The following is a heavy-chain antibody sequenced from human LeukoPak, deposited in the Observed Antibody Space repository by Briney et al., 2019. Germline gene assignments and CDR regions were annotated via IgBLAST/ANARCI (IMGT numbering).Heavy chain of an antibody. CDR2: INPNTGGT. CDR3: ARVHATGYFSLDHGY. CDR1: GYTFTGYF. D-gene: IGHD3-9*01. J-gene: IGHJ4*02. Sequence: ASVRVSCKASGYTFTGYFMHWVRQAPGQGLDWMGWINPNTGGTKYAQKFQGRVTMTRDTSIGTAYMELSTVTSDDTAVYFCARVHATGYFSLDHGYWGQGTLVTVSS. V-gene: IGHV1-2*02.